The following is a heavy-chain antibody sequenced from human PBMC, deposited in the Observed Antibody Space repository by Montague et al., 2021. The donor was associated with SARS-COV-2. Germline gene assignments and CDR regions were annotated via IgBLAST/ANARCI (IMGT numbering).Heavy chain of an antibody. J-gene: IGHJ6*02. CDR3: ARDSRNSVWGYWYNDLDV. V-gene: IGHV4-4*07. CDR2: SYTSGRT. CDR1: GGSINSYY. Sequence: SETLSLTCGVSGGSINSYYWSWIRQPAGKGLEWTGLSYTSGRTNHSSYLKSRVTISVDTYRNHISLKLTSVTAADTAVYYCARDSRNSVWGYWYNDLDVWGQGTTVIVSS. D-gene: IGHD3-3*01.